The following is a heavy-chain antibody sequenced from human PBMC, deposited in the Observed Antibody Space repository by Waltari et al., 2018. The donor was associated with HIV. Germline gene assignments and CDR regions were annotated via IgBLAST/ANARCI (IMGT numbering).Heavy chain of an antibody. CDR1: GGSFSGYY. D-gene: IGHD3-3*01. J-gene: IGHJ4*02. CDR3: ARGYRLTIFGVVSRFYFDY. V-gene: IGHV4-34*01. CDR2: INHSGST. Sequence: QVQLQQWGAGLLKPSETLSLTCAVYGGSFSGYYWSWIRQPPGKGLEWIGEINHSGSTNYNPSLKSRVTISVDTSKNQFSLKLSSVTAADTAVYYCARGYRLTIFGVVSRFYFDYWGQGTLVTVSS.